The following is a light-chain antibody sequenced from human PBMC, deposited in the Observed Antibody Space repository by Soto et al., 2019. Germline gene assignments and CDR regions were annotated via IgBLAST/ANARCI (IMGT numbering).Light chain of an antibody. V-gene: IGLV1-44*01. Sequence: QPVLSQPPSASGTPGQRVTISCSGSSSNIGSNIVNWYQQVPGTAPKILIYTNDQRPSGVPDRFSGAKSGTSASLAISGLQSDDEADYYCAAWDDSLNGYVFGTGTKLTVL. CDR1: SSNIGSNI. J-gene: IGLJ1*01. CDR3: AAWDDSLNGYV. CDR2: TND.